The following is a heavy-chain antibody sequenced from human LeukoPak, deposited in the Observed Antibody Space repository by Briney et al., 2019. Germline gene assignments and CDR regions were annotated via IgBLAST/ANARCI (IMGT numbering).Heavy chain of an antibody. V-gene: IGHV4-59*01. J-gene: IGHJ5*02. D-gene: IGHD5-18*01. Sequence: PSENLSLTCTVSGGSISSYYWSWIRQPPGKGLEWIGYIYYSGSTNYNPSLKSRVTISVDTSKNQFSLKLSSVTAADTAVYYCAREGSGGYSYGRNWFDPWGQGTLVTVSS. CDR1: GGSISSYY. CDR2: IYYSGST. CDR3: AREGSGGYSYGRNWFDP.